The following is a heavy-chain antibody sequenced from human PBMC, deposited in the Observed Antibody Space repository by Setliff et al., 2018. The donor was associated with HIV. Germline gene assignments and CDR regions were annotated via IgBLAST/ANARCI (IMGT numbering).Heavy chain of an antibody. CDR1: SASISNYH. J-gene: IGHJ5*02. V-gene: IGHV4-4*09. CDR2: IYPSGTT. Sequence: PSETLSLTCAVSSASISNYHWSWIRQTPGKGLEWIGSIYPSGTTNYNPSLEGRITTSVDLSKNHFSLNLHSVTASDTAVYYCAIGDEYPGVFQSWGQGKVVTVSS. D-gene: IGHD2-2*01. CDR3: AIGDEYPGVFQS.